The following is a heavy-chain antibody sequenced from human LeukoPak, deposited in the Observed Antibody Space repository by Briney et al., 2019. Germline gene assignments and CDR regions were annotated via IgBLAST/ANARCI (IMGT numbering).Heavy chain of an antibody. CDR2: IYYSGST. CDR3: ARHSTRGDYFDY. J-gene: IGHJ4*02. V-gene: IGHV4-39*01. D-gene: IGHD2-2*01. Sequence: SETLSLTCTVSGGSITSSSYYWGWIRQPPGKGLEWIGSIYYSGSTYYNRSLKSRVTISVDTSKNQFSLKLSSVTAADTAVYYCARHSTRGDYFDYWGQGTLVTVSS. CDR1: GGSITSSSYY.